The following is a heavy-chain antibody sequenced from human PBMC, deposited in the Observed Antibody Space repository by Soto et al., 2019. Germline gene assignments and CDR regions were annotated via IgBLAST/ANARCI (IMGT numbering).Heavy chain of an antibody. CDR3: ARQIYDSDTGPNFKYYFDS. J-gene: IGHJ4*02. CDR1: GYSFAGYW. V-gene: IGHV5-10-1*01. Sequence: AESLTTSCEVSGYSFAGYWISWVLQKPGKGLEWMGRIDPSDSQTYYSPSFRGHVTISVTKSITTVFLQWSSLRASDTAMYYCARQIYDSDTGPNFKYYFDSWGQGTTVTVSS. D-gene: IGHD3-22*01. CDR2: IDPSDSQT.